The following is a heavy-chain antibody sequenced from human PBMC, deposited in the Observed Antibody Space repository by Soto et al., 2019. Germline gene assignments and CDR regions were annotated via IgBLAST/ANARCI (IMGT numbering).Heavy chain of an antibody. J-gene: IGHJ6*02. V-gene: IGHV4-39*07. CDR1: GGSISSSSYY. CDR3: ARDSMVRGVTPLNYYYGMDV. D-gene: IGHD3-10*01. Sequence: SETLSLTCTVSGGSISSSSYYWGWIRQPPGKGLEWIGSIYYSGSTYYNPSLKSRVTISVDTSKNQFSLKLSSVTAADTAVYYCARDSMVRGVTPLNYYYGMDVWGQGTTVTVSS. CDR2: IYYSGST.